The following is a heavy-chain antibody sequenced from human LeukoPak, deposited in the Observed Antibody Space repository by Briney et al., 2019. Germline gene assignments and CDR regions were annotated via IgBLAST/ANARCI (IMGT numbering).Heavy chain of an antibody. V-gene: IGHV1-2*06. CDR3: ARASSGYYAYHLDFQH. D-gene: IGHD3-22*01. CDR2: INPNSGGT. Sequence: ASVKVSCKASGYTFTGYYMHWVRQAPGQGLEWMGRINPNSGGTNYAQKFQGRVTMTRDTSISTAYMELSRLRSDDTAVYYCARASSGYYAYHLDFQHWGQGTLVTVSS. J-gene: IGHJ1*01. CDR1: GYTFTGYY.